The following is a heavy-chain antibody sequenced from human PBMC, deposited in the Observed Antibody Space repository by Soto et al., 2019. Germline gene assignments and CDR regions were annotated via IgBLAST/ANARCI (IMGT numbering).Heavy chain of an antibody. V-gene: IGHV4-31*03. D-gene: IGHD2-15*01. Sequence: QVQLQEWGPGLVKPSQTLSLTCTVSGDSISVGYYWSWIRQHPGKGLEWIGYVSPSWTTYYNPSLKSRVSISTDTSKNQFSLEVSSVTAADTAVYYCARDRGSYGMDVWGQCTTVTVSS. CDR1: GDSISVGYY. CDR3: ARDRGSYGMDV. J-gene: IGHJ6*02. CDR2: VSPSWTT.